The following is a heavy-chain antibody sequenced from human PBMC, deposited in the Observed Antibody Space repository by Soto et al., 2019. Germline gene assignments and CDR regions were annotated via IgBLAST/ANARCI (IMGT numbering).Heavy chain of an antibody. Sequence: SVKVSCKASGGTFSSYAISWVRQAPGQGLEWMGGIIPIFGTANYAQKFQGRVTITADESTSTAYMELSSLRSEDTAVYYCARRHYGDHTRYYYYYGMDVWGQGTTVTVSS. CDR2: IIPIFGTA. V-gene: IGHV1-69*13. CDR3: ARRHYGDHTRYYYYYGMDV. J-gene: IGHJ6*02. D-gene: IGHD4-17*01. CDR1: GGTFSSYA.